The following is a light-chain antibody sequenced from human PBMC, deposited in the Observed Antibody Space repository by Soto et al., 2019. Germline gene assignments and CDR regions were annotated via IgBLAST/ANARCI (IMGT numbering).Light chain of an antibody. CDR3: SSYTSSSNL. CDR1: SNDVCGDIY. J-gene: IGLJ2*01. Sequence: QSALTQPASVSGSPGQSSTISCTATSNDVCGDIYVSWYQHHPGKAPKLMIYDVSNRPSGVSNRFSAAKSANTASLTISGLQADDEADYACSSYTSSSNLLGGGTKRTVL. CDR2: DVS. V-gene: IGLV2-14*03.